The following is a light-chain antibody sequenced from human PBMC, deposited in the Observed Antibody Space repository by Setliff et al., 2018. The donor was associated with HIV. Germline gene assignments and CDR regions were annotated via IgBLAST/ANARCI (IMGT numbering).Light chain of an antibody. CDR1: SSNIETHY. CDR2: RND. CDR3: AAWNDRPTGIYV. J-gene: IGLJ1*01. V-gene: IGLV1-47*01. Sequence: QSALTQPPSASGAPGQTVTISCSGSSSNIETHYVYWYQQFPGTAPKLLIYRNDQRPSGVPARFSGSQSGTSAALTISDLRAEDEAEYFCAAWNDRPTGIYVFGTGTKVTV.